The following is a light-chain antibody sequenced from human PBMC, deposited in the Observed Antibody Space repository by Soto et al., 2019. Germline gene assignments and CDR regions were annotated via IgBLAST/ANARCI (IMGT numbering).Light chain of an antibody. V-gene: IGKV3-11*01. CDR1: QSVGNW. CDR2: DAS. J-gene: IGKJ4*01. CDR3: QQHSNWPLT. Sequence: EIVLTQSPATLSLSPGERATLSCRASQSVGNWLFWYQQKRGQAPRLLIYDASSRAAGVPERFSASGSGTDFTLTISSLEPEDFTVYYCQQHSNWPLTFGSGTKVEIK.